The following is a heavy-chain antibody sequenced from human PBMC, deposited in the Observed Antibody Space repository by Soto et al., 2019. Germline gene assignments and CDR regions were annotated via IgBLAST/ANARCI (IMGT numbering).Heavy chain of an antibody. CDR3: AGDPGEVGGNSGPPYYFDY. Sequence: QVQLVQSGAEVKKPGSSVKVSCKASGGTFSSYAISWVRQAPGQGLEWMGGIIPILGTANYAQKFQGRVTITADETTSTAYMELSSLRSEDTAVYYCAGDPGEVGGNSGPPYYFDYWGQGTLVTVSS. D-gene: IGHD2-21*02. V-gene: IGHV1-69*01. CDR2: IIPILGTA. J-gene: IGHJ4*02. CDR1: GGTFSSYA.